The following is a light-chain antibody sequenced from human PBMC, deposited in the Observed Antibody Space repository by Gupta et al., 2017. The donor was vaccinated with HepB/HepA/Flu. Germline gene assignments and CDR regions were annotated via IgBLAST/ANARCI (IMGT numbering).Light chain of an antibody. V-gene: IGKV1-39*01. J-gene: IGKJ5*01. Sequence: QMTQSPSSLSASIGDRVIITCRASQSISTYLNWYQQESGKAPKLLIYAASKLQSGVPSSCGGRGAGKVFTPTSGRLQPEYVATYYQQHSNCTPITFGQGTXLEIK. CDR3: QHSNCTPIT. CDR2: AAS. CDR1: QSISTY.